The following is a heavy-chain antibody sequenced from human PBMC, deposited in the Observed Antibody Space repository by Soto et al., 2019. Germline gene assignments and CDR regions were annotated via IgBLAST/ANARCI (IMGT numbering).Heavy chain of an antibody. J-gene: IGHJ5*02. CDR3: AGVQSMRLSGLDP. CDR2: IYYSGST. Sequence: QVQLQESGPGLVKPSQTLSLTCTVSGGSISSGDYYWSWIRQPPGKGLEWIGYIYYSGSTYYNPSXXXRXXISVDTSKTQFSLRLSSVTAADTAVYSGAGVQSMRLSGLDPWGQGTLVTVSS. D-gene: IGHD1-1*01. V-gene: IGHV4-30-4*01. CDR1: GGSISSGDYY.